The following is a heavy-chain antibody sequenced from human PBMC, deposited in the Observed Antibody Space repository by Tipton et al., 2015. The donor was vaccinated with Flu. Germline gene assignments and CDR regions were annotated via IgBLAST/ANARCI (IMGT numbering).Heavy chain of an antibody. J-gene: IGHJ4*02. CDR3: AISIIEVVDFLLSPFDL. CDR2: INSNSGAT. D-gene: IGHD3/OR15-3a*01. CDR1: GYVFSGYY. Sequence: QVQLVQSGAEVKKPGASMKVSCKGSGYVFSGYYIHWVRQEPRQGLEWMGRINSNSGATDFSQKFKGRVTMTRDTSTSTGYMGLSGLRYDDTAVYYCAISIIEVVDFLLSPFDLWGQGTLVTVSS. V-gene: IGHV1-2*06.